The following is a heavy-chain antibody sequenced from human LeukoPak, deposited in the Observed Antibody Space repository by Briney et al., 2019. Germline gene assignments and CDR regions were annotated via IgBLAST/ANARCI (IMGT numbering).Heavy chain of an antibody. CDR3: AGGKLGGSSWYYFDY. D-gene: IGHD6-13*01. CDR1: GGSISSYY. J-gene: IGHJ4*02. Sequence: SETLSLTCTVSGGSISSYYWSWIRQPPGKGLEWIGYIYYSGSTNYNPSLKSRVTISVDTSKSQFSLKLSSVTAADTAVYYCAGGKLGGSSWYYFDYWGQGTLVTVSS. CDR2: IYYSGST. V-gene: IGHV4-59*01.